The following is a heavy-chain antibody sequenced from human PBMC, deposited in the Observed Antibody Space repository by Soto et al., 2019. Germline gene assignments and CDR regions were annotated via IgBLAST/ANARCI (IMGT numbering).Heavy chain of an antibody. D-gene: IGHD3-9*01. J-gene: IGHJ5*02. V-gene: IGHV1-2*02. Sequence: ASVKVSCKASGYTFTGYYMHWVRQAPGQGLEWMGWINPNSGGTNYAQKFQGRVTMTRYTSISTAYMELSRLRSDDTAVYYCARVGYDILTGYPHWFDPWGQGTLVTVSS. CDR2: INPNSGGT. CDR1: GYTFTGYY. CDR3: ARVGYDILTGYPHWFDP.